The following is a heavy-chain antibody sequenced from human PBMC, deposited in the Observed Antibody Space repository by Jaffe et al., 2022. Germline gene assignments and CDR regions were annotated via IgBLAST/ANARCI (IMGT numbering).Heavy chain of an antibody. Sequence: EVQLVESGGGLVQPGRSLRLSCTASGFTFGDYAMSWFRQAPGKGLEWVGFIRSKAYGGTTEYAASVKGRFTISRDDSKSIAYLQMNSLKTEDTAVYYCTRALEDTAMAHDYWGQGTLVTVSS. CDR3: TRALEDTAMAHDY. CDR2: IRSKAYGGTT. V-gene: IGHV3-49*03. CDR1: GFTFGDYA. D-gene: IGHD5-18*01. J-gene: IGHJ4*02.